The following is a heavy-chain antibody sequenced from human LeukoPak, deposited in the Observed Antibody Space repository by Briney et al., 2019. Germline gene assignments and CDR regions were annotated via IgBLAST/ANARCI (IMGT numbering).Heavy chain of an antibody. CDR3: ARDRDYYGSGSFYY. Sequence: SETLSLTCALSGYSISSGYYWGWIRQPPGKGLEWIGSIYHSGSTYYNPSLKSRVTISIYTSKSQFSLQLSSVTAADTAVYYCARDRDYYGSGSFYYWGQGTLVTVSS. CDR2: IYHSGST. D-gene: IGHD3-10*01. CDR1: GYSISSGYY. V-gene: IGHV4-38-2*02. J-gene: IGHJ4*02.